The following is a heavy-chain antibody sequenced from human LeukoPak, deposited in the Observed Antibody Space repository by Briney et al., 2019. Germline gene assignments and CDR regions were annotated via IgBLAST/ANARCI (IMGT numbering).Heavy chain of an antibody. J-gene: IGHJ4*02. CDR2: ISGSGGIT. Sequence: GGSLRLSCAASGFTFSDYAMSWVRQALGKGLKWVSVISGSGGITYNADSVKGRFTISRDNSKNILYLQMNSLRAEDTAVYYCAKSVESAVTTNPYIDFWGQGALVTVSS. D-gene: IGHD4-17*01. V-gene: IGHV3-23*01. CDR1: GFTFSDYA. CDR3: AKSVESAVTTNPYIDF.